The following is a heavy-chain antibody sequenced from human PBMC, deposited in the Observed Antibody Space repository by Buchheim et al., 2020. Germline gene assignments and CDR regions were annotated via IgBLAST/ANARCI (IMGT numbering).Heavy chain of an antibody. CDR3: AGVPEEQVAYFDS. J-gene: IGHJ4*02. V-gene: IGHV1-69*01. CDR1: GCTFSSYA. Sequence: QVQLVQSGAEVKKPGSSVKVSCKASGCTFSSYAISWVRQAPGQGLEWMGGIIPAFDTRNHAQKFQGRLTITADASTAYTELSRLRSDDTAVYYCAGVPEEQVAYFDSWGQGTL. D-gene: IGHD1/OR15-1a*01. CDR2: IIPAFDTR.